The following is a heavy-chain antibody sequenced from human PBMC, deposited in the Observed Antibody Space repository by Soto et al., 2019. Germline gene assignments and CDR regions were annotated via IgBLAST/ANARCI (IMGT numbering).Heavy chain of an antibody. CDR1: GGSISSGGYS. D-gene: IGHD2-2*01. J-gene: IGHJ5*02. V-gene: IGHV4-30-2*01. CDR3: ARVPDR. Sequence: SESLSLTCAVSGGSISSGGYSWSWIRQPPGKGLEWIGYIYHSGSTYYNPSLKSRVTISVDRSKNQFSLKLSSVTAADTAVYYCARVPDRWGQGTLVTVS. CDR2: IYHSGST.